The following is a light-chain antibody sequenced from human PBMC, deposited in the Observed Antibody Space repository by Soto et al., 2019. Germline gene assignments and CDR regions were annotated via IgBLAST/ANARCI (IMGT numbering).Light chain of an antibody. J-gene: IGKJ1*01. V-gene: IGKV3-20*01. CDR2: GAS. CDR1: RSVSASH. CDR3: QQYGTSPRT. Sequence: EIVLTQSPGTLSLSPWERATLSCRASRSVSASHLAWYQQSPGQAPRLLIYGASSRATGIPDRVSGRGAGADLTLTIVRLGTEDFDVVSFQQYGTSPRTFGQGTKVDIK.